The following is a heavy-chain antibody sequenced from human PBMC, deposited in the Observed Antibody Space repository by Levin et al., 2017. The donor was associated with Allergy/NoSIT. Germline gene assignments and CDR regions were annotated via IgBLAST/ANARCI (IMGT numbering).Heavy chain of an antibody. D-gene: IGHD3-22*01. J-gene: IGHJ5*02. Sequence: SETLSLTCSVSVDSISNYYWTWIRQPPGKGLEWIGYIYYSGSANYNPSPKSRVSTSIDTSNSHFSLHLRTVTAAETAVYQCAGGGSGYYNVYPAGGSWFDPWGQGTLVTVSS. V-gene: IGHV4-59*01. CDR2: IYYSGSA. CDR3: AGGGSGYYNVYPAGGSWFDP. CDR1: VDSISNYY.